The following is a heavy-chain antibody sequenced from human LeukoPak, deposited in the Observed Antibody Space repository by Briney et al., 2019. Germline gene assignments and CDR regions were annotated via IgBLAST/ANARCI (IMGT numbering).Heavy chain of an antibody. CDR3: ARDLELSAVYYFDS. Sequence: GGSLRLSCEASRFTFSIFPMHWVRQAPGKGLEWVALISSGSEKYYADSVKGRFPISRDNSKNMLYLQMNSLRGDDTAVYYCARDLELSAVYYFDSWGQGTLVIVSS. V-gene: IGHV3-30*04. CDR1: RFTFSIFP. CDR2: ISSGSEK. J-gene: IGHJ4*02. D-gene: IGHD3-3*01.